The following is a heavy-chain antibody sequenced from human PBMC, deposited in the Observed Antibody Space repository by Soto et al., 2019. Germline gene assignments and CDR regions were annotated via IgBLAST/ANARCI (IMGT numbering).Heavy chain of an antibody. CDR1: GYSFTSYW. Sequence: LKISCKGSGYSFTSYWISWVRQMPGKGLEWMGRIDPSDSYTNYSPSFQGHVTISADKSISTAYLQWSSLKASDTAMYYCARFVRGYYDSSGYYPLFDPWGQGTLVTVSS. CDR3: ARFVRGYYDSSGYYPLFDP. CDR2: IDPSDSYT. D-gene: IGHD3-22*01. V-gene: IGHV5-10-1*01. J-gene: IGHJ5*02.